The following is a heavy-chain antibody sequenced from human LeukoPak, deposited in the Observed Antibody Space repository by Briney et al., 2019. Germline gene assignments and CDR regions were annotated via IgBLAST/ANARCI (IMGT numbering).Heavy chain of an antibody. CDR1: GDSVSSISVA. CDR2: TYYRSKWYY. J-gene: IGHJ6*02. Sequence: SQTLSLTRAISGDSVSSISVAWNWSRQSPSRGLEWLGRTYYRSKWYYEYAVSVKGRININPDPSKNQFSLQLNSVTPEDTAVYYCALARSEYHYGMDVWGQGTTVTVSS. V-gene: IGHV6-1*01. CDR3: ALARSEYHYGMDV.